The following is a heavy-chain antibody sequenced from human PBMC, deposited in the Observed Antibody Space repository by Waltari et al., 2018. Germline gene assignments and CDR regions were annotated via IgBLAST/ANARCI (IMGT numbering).Heavy chain of an antibody. Sequence: QVQLQESGPGLVKPSQTLSLTYTVSGGSISSGSYYWSWIRQPAGKGLEWIGYIYTSGSTNYNPPLKSRVTISVDTSKNQFSLKLSSVTAADTAVYYCASGVGGFDPWGQGTLVTVSS. V-gene: IGHV4-61*09. CDR3: ASGVGGFDP. CDR2: IYTSGST. J-gene: IGHJ5*02. CDR1: GGSISSGSYY. D-gene: IGHD2-15*01.